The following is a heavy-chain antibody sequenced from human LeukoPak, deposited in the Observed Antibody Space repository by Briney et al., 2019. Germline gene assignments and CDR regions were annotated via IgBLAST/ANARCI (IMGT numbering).Heavy chain of an antibody. CDR2: ISYDGSNK. J-gene: IGHJ3*02. V-gene: IGHV3-30*04. CDR1: GFTFSSYA. CDR3: ARVCGGDCYSVAFDI. D-gene: IGHD2-21*02. Sequence: GGSLRLSCAASGFTFSSYAMHWVRQAPGKGLEWVAVISYDGSNKYYADSVKGRFTISRDNSKNTLYLQMNSLRAEDTAVYYCARVCGGDCYSVAFDIWGQGTMVTVSS.